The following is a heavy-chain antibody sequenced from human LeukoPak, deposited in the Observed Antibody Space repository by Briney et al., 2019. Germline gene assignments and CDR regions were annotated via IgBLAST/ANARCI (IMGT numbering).Heavy chain of an antibody. CDR1: GGSISSYY. CDR3: VRSPQLDP. CDR2: IQNSVTS. Sequence: PSETLSLTCTVSGGSISSYYWSWVRQPPGKGLEWIGYIQNSVTSYTDHPSLQSRVTISVDTSKNQFSLKLTSVTAADTAVYYCVRSPQLDPWGQGTLVTVSS. J-gene: IGHJ5*02. V-gene: IGHV4-59*01.